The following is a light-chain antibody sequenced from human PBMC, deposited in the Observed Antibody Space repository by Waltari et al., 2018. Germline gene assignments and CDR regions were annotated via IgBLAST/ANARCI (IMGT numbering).Light chain of an antibody. Sequence: QQSEKGPGYMMEVNRDASRRKRDEIPDRCSGSSSGSERYLTIASLQSEDEADYYCQTGGHGTWVFGGGTKLTVL. CDR3: QTGGHGTWV. J-gene: IGLJ3*02. V-gene: IGLV4-69*01. CDR2: VNRDASR.